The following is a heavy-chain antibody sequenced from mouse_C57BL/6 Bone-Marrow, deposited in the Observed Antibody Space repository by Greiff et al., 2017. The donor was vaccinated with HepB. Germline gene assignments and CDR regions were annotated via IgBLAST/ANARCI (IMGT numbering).Heavy chain of an antibody. D-gene: IGHD1-1*01. CDR2: IWSGGST. Sequence: QVHVKQSGPGLVQPSQSLSITCTVSGFSLTSYGVHWVRQSPGKGLEWLGVIWSGGSTDYNAAFISRLSISKDNSKSQVFFKMNSLQADDTAIYYCASNYYGSSPLAMDYWGQGTSVTVSS. J-gene: IGHJ4*01. CDR3: ASNYYGSSPLAMDY. V-gene: IGHV2-2*01. CDR1: GFSLTSYG.